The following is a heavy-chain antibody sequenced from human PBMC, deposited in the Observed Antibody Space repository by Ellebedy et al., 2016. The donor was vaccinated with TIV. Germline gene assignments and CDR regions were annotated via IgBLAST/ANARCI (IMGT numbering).Heavy chain of an antibody. V-gene: IGHV1-18*04. CDR3: ARSPFWSGYYFDY. Sequence: AASVKVSCKASGYSFTGYGISWVRQAPGQGLEWMGWNSAYNGNTNYGQKLQGRVSMTTDTSTSTAYMELRSLRSDDTAVYYCARSPFWSGYYFDYWGQGTLLTVSS. D-gene: IGHD3-3*01. CDR2: NSAYNGNT. J-gene: IGHJ4*02. CDR1: GYSFTGYG.